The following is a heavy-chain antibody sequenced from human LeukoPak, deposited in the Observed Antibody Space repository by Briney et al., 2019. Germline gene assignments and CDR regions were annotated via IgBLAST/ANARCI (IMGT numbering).Heavy chain of an antibody. D-gene: IGHD2-2*01. J-gene: IGHJ6*03. Sequence: GASVKVSCKASGGTFSSYAISWVRQAPGQGLEWMGRIIPILGIANYAQKFQGRVTITADKSTSTAYMELSSLRSEDTAVYYCARVVVVPAAITYMDVWGKGTTVTVSS. CDR1: GGTFSSYA. CDR2: IIPILGIA. V-gene: IGHV1-69*04. CDR3: ARVVVVPAAITYMDV.